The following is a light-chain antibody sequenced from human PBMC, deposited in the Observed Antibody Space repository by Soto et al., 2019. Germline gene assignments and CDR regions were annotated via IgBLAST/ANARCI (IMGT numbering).Light chain of an antibody. CDR2: GAS. Sequence: EIVLTQSPDTLSLSPGERATLSCRASQSVSSNYLAWYRQRPGQAPRLLMYGASSRATGIPDRFSGSGSGTDFTLTISRLEPEDFAVYYCQQYGTSPQTFGQGTKVEIK. J-gene: IGKJ2*01. CDR3: QQYGTSPQT. V-gene: IGKV3-20*01. CDR1: QSVSSNY.